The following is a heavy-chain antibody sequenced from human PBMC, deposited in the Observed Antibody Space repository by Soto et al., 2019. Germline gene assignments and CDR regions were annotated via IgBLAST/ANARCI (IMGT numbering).Heavy chain of an antibody. CDR3: AKVPYYYDSSGYYQEV. CDR2: ISGSGGST. CDR1: GFTFSSYA. V-gene: IGHV3-23*01. D-gene: IGHD3-22*01. Sequence: LRLSCAASGFTFSSYAMSWVRQAPGKGLEWVSAISGSGGSTYYADSVKGRFTISRDNSKNTLYLQMNSLRAEDTAVYYCAKVPYYYDSSGYYQEVWGQGTLVTVSS. J-gene: IGHJ4*02.